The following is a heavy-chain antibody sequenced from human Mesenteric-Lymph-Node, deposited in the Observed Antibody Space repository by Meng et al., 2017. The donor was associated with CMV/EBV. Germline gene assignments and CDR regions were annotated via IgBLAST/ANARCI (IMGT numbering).Heavy chain of an antibody. V-gene: IGHV4-34*01. CDR1: GGSFSGYY. CDR2: INHSGST. Sequence: HGPFNQWGAGLLKPSETLSVTCAVYGGSFSGYYWNWIRQSPEKGLEWIGEINHSGSTTYNPSFTSRIIISVDTSTNQISLNMSSVTAADTAVYYCARGSSYDILTGYFDYWGQGALAPSPQ. CDR3: ARGSSYDILTGYFDY. J-gene: IGHJ4*02. D-gene: IGHD3-9*01.